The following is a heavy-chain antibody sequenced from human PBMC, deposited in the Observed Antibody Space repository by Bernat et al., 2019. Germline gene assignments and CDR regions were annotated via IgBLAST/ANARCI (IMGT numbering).Heavy chain of an antibody. CDR2: ISGSGGRT. Sequence: EVQLLESGGGLVQPGGSLRLSCAASGFTFSSYAMSWVRQAPGKGLEWVSAISGSGGRTYYADSVKGRFTISRDNTKNTLYLQMNSLRAEDTAVYYCAKDPIFDILTGYYIDYWGQGTLVTVSS. D-gene: IGHD3-9*01. V-gene: IGHV3-23*01. CDR1: GFTFSSYA. CDR3: AKDPIFDILTGYYIDY. J-gene: IGHJ4*02.